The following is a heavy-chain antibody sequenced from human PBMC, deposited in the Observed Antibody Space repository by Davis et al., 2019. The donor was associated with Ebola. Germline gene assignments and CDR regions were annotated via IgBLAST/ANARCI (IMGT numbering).Heavy chain of an antibody. CDR3: ARGLYSGAFDI. CDR1: GGSISSNNYY. V-gene: IGHV4-39*07. J-gene: IGHJ3*02. Sequence: SETLSLTCTVSGGSISSNNYYWGWIRQPPGKGLEWIGYIYHSGSTYYNPSLKSRVTISVDTSKNQFSLKLSSVTAADTAVYYCARGLYSGAFDIWGQGTMVTVSS. D-gene: IGHD2-15*01. CDR2: IYHSGST.